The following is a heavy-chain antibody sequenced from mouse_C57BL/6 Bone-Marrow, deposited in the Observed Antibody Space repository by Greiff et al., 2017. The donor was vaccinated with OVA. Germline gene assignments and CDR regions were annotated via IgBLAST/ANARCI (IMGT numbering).Heavy chain of an antibody. CDR2: IYYSGTI. J-gene: IGHJ2*01. Sequence: EVKLMESGPGLVKPSQTVFLTCTVTGISITTGNYRWSWIRQFPGNKLEWIGYIYYSGTITYNPSLTSRTTITRDTPKNQFFLEMNSLTAKDTATYYCARDDYDRGNYFDYWGQGTTLTVSS. V-gene: IGHV3-5*01. CDR1: GISITTGNYR. CDR3: ARDDYDRGNYFDY. D-gene: IGHD2-4*01.